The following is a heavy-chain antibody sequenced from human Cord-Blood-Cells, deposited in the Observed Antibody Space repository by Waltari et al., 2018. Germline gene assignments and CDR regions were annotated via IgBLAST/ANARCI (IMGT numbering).Heavy chain of an antibody. V-gene: IGHV1-69*06. CDR3: AYYDFWSGHYYYYMDV. D-gene: IGHD3-3*01. CDR1: GDTFSSYA. J-gene: IGHJ6*03. Sequence: QVQLVQSGAEVKKPGSSVKVSCKASGDTFSSYAISWVRQATGQGLEWMGGIIPIFGTANYAQKFQGRVTSTANKATSTAYMELSSLRSEDTAVYYCAYYDFWSGHYYYYMDVWGKGTTVTVSS. CDR2: IIPIFGTA.